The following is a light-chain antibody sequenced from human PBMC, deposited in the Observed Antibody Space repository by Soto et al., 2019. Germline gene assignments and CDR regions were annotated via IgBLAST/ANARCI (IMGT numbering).Light chain of an antibody. V-gene: IGKV1-5*03. CDR1: QSISIW. J-gene: IGKJ1*01. CDR2: KAS. CDR3: QQYNNYLT. Sequence: IQITQSPSTLSATVGDRVTITCRASQSISIWLAWYQQKPGKAPKLLIYKASSLESGVPSRFSGSGSGTEFTLTISSLQPDDFATYYCQQYNNYLTFGQGTKVDIK.